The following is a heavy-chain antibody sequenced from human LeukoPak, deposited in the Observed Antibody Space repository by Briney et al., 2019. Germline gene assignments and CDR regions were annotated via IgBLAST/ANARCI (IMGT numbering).Heavy chain of an antibody. CDR1: GFTFSSYG. D-gene: IGHD3-9*01. CDR3: AKVAPMLRYPIDY. J-gene: IGHJ4*02. Sequence: GGSLRLSCAASGFTFSSYGMHWVRQAPGKGLEWVAVIWYDGSNKYYADSVKGRFTISRDNSKNTLYLQMNSLRAEDTAVYYCAKVAPMLRYPIDYWDQGTLVTVSS. CDR2: IWYDGSNK. V-gene: IGHV3-33*06.